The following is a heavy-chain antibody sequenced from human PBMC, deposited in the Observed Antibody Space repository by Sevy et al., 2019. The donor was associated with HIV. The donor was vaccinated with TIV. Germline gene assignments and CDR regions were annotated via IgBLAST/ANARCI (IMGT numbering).Heavy chain of an antibody. CDR2: ISSSRSTI. J-gene: IGHJ4*02. CDR3: ARENVPAGTIDY. D-gene: IGHD2-2*01. CDR1: GFTFSSYS. V-gene: IGHV3-48*01. Sequence: GESLKISCAASGFTFSSYSMNWVRQAPGKGLEWVSYISSSRSTIYYADSVKGRFTISRDNAKNSLYLQMNSLRAEDTAVYYCARENVPAGTIDYWGQGTLVPVSS.